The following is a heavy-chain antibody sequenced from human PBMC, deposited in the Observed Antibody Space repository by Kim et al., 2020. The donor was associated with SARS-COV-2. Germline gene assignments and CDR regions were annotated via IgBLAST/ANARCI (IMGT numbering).Heavy chain of an antibody. CDR1: GGTFSSYA. J-gene: IGHJ4*02. CDR2: IIPILGIA. CDR3: ARVVTASLYFDY. V-gene: IGHV1-69*04. Sequence: SVKVSCKASGGTFSSYAISWVRQAPGQGLEWMGRIIPILGIANYAQKFQGRVTITADKSTSTAYMELSSLRSEDTAVYYCARVVTASLYFDYWGQGTLVTVSS. D-gene: IGHD2-21*02.